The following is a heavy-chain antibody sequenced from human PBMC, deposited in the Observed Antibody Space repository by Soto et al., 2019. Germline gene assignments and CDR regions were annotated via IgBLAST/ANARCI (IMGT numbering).Heavy chain of an antibody. CDR3: ATAPGYWGSAPLEY. V-gene: IGHV3-15*07. CDR2: IKSQTDGGTT. D-gene: IGHD7-27*01. J-gene: IGHJ4*02. Sequence: EVQLVESGGGLVKPGGSLRLSCTVSGLTFNDAWMNWVRQAPGKGLEWVGRIKSQTDGGTTDYAAPVKGRFTVSRDDSRDTLYLQMDSLKIEDTAVYFCATAPGYWGSAPLEYWGQGTLVTVSS. CDR1: GLTFNDAW.